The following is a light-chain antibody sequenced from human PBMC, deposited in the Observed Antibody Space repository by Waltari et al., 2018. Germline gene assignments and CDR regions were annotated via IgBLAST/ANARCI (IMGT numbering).Light chain of an antibody. CDR1: QSFSSR. CDR2: MAC. J-gene: IGKJ2*01. CDR3: QQYNSYPLT. Sequence: DIQMTQSPSTLSASVGDRVTITCRASQSFSSRLAWYQQKSGKAPKLLIYMACSLESGVPARFSGSGSGTEFARTISSLQPDDCATNYCQQYNSYPLTFGQGTKLEIK. V-gene: IGKV1-5*03.